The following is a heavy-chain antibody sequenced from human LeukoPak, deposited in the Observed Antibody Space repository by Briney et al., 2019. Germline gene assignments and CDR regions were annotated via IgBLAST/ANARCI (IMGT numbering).Heavy chain of an antibody. D-gene: IGHD6-13*01. V-gene: IGHV4-61*02. CDR2: IYTSGST. Sequence: SQTLSLTCTVSGGSISSGSHYWSWIRQPAGKGLEWIGRIYTSGSTNYNPSLKSRVTISVDTSKNQFPLKLSSVTAADTAVYYCARAGMAADAPFWYFDLWGRGTLVTVSS. CDR3: ARAGMAADAPFWYFDL. J-gene: IGHJ2*01. CDR1: GGSISSGSHY.